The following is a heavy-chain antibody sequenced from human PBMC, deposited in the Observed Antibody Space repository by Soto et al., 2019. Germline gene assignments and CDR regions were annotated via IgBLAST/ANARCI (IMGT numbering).Heavy chain of an antibody. D-gene: IGHD5-12*01. J-gene: IGHJ6*02. CDR2: IGSSGSSI. CDR3: AREWNYYYGMDV. V-gene: IGHV3-11*01. CDR1: GFTFSDYF. Sequence: GSLRLSCAASGFTFSDYFMSWIRQAPGKGLEWVSYIGSSGSSIYYADSVKGRFTISRDNAKNSLYLQMNSLRVEDTAVYYCAREWNYYYGMDVWGQGTTVTVSS.